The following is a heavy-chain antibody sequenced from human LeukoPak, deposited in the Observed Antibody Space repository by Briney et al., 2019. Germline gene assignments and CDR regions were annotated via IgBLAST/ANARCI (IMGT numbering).Heavy chain of an antibody. CDR3: ARHTDGYNPLDF. J-gene: IGHJ4*02. CDR1: GYTFSNYW. D-gene: IGHD5-24*01. Sequence: GESLKISCKGSGYTFSNYWIGWLRQMPGKGLEWMGLIYPGDSRTRYTPSFQGHATISADKSISSAYLQWSSLQASDTAMYYCARHTDGYNPLDFWGQGTLVTASS. V-gene: IGHV5-51*01. CDR2: IYPGDSRT.